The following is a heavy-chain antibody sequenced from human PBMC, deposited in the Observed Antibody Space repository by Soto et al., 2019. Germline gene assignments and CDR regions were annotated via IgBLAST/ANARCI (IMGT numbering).Heavy chain of an antibody. Sequence: PGGSMRLSCAASGLPFSSYSMNWVRQAPGKGLEWVSSISSSSSYIYYADSVKGRFTISRDNAKNSLYLQMNSLRAEDTAVYYCARGPTLVSSMVRGVTIGYMDVWGKGTTVTVSS. V-gene: IGHV3-21*01. CDR3: ARGPTLVSSMVRGVTIGYMDV. J-gene: IGHJ6*03. CDR1: GLPFSSYS. CDR2: ISSSSSYI. D-gene: IGHD3-10*01.